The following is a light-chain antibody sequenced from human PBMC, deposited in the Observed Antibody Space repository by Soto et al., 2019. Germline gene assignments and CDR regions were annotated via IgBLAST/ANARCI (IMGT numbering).Light chain of an antibody. Sequence: QSALTQPRSVSGSPGQSVTISCTGTSSDVGGYIYVSWYQQYPGKAPKLVIEDVSRRPSGVPDRFSGSKSGNTASLTISGLQAEDDSDYYCSSYAGSDTSLYVFGTGTKLTVL. CDR3: SSYAGSDTSLYV. CDR2: DVS. CDR1: SSDVGGYIY. V-gene: IGLV2-11*01. J-gene: IGLJ1*01.